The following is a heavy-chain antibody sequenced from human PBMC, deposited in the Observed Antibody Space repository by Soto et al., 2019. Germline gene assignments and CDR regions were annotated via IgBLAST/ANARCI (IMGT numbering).Heavy chain of an antibody. V-gene: IGHV1-69*01. Sequence: QVQLVQSGAEVKNPGSSVKVSCKASGGTVSIYAINWVRQAPGQGLEWMGEIIPIFGTANYAQKFQGRVTITADESTSAAYMELSSLRSEDTTVYYCARDGGRHSGGIDYGGQGTLVTVSS. CDR1: GGTVSIYA. CDR2: IIPIFGTA. CDR3: ARDGGRHSGGIDY. D-gene: IGHD1-26*01. J-gene: IGHJ4*02.